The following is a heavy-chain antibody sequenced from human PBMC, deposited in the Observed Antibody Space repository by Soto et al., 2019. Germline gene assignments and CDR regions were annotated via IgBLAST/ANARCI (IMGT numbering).Heavy chain of an antibody. V-gene: IGHV3-30*18. Sequence: QVQLVESGGGVVQPGRSLRLSCAASGFTFSSYGMHWVRQAPGKGLEWVAVISYDGSNKYYADSVKGRFTISRDNSKNTLYLQMNSLRAEDTAVYYCAKKSLVGDFWSGYYLGYFDYWGQGTLVTVSS. CDR2: ISYDGSNK. J-gene: IGHJ4*02. CDR1: GFTFSSYG. D-gene: IGHD3-3*01. CDR3: AKKSLVGDFWSGYYLGYFDY.